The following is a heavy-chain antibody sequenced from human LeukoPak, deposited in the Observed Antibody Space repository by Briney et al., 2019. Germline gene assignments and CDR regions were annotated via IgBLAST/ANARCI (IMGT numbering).Heavy chain of an antibody. CDR1: GFTFSSYT. CDR3: AKEGRDGFNYDY. D-gene: IGHD5-24*01. V-gene: IGHV3-30-3*01. J-gene: IGHJ4*02. Sequence: GRSLRLSCAASGFTFSSYTMHWVRQAPGKGLEWVAVISYDGSNKYYADSVKGRFTVSRDNSKNTLYLQMNSLRAEDTAVYYCAKEGRDGFNYDYWGQGTLVTVSS. CDR2: ISYDGSNK.